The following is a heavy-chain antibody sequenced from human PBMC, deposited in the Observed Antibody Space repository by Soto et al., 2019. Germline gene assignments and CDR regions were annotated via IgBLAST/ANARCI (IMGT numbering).Heavy chain of an antibody. J-gene: IGHJ4*02. CDR3: ARDYASSWCPSY. D-gene: IGHD6-13*01. CDR2: IWYDGSDR. V-gene: IGHV3-33*01. Sequence: QVQLVESGGGVVQSGRSLRLSCEASGFTFSKYGMHWVRQAPGKGLEWVAVIWYDGSDRWYADSVKGRFSISRDNSKNTMYLQMSNLRVEDTAVYFCARDYASSWCPSYWGQGTLVDVSS. CDR1: GFTFSKYG.